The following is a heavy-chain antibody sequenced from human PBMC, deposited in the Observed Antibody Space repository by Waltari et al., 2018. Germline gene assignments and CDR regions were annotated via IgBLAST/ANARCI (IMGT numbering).Heavy chain of an antibody. Sequence: QVQLQQWGAGLLKPSETLSLTCAVYGGSFSGYYWSWIRQPPGKGLEWIGEINHRGSTNYNPSLKSRVTRSVDTSKNQFSLKLSSVTAADTAVYYCARGKYSSSPQGSYYYYYYMDVWGKGTTVTVSS. CDR1: GGSFSGYY. V-gene: IGHV4-34*01. J-gene: IGHJ6*03. CDR3: ARGKYSSSPQGSYYYYYYMDV. D-gene: IGHD6-6*01. CDR2: INHRGST.